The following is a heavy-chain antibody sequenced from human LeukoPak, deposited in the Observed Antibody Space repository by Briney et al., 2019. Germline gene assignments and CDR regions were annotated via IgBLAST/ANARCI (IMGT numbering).Heavy chain of an antibody. CDR3: ARDQYSSTWYRGAFDV. J-gene: IGHJ3*01. V-gene: IGHV3-74*01. CDR1: GFTFTTSW. CDR2: IESDGTST. D-gene: IGHD6-13*01. Sequence: GGSLRLSCAASGFTFTTSWMHWFRQAPGKGLVWVSRIESDGTSTTYADSVKGRFTISRDNAKNTLYLQMNSLRAEDTAEYYCARDQYSSTWYRGAFDVWGQGTMVSVSS.